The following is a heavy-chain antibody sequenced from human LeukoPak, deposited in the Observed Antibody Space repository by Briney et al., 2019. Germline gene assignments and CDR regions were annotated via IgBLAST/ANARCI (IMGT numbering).Heavy chain of an antibody. V-gene: IGHV4-39*01. D-gene: IGHD5-24*01. CDR1: GGSISSSSYY. Sequence: SETLSLTCTVSGGSISSSSYYWGWIRQPPGKGLEWIGSIYYSGSTYYNPSLKSRVTISVDTSKNQFSLKLSSVTAADTAVYYCARERRDGYKSLGYFDYWGQGTLVTVSS. CDR3: ARERRDGYKSLGYFDY. CDR2: IYYSGST. J-gene: IGHJ4*02.